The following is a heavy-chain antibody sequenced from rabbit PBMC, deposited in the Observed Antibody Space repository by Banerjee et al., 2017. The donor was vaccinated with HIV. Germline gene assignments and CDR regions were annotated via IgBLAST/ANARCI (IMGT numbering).Heavy chain of an antibody. CDR1: GFDFSGSYW. Sequence: QSLEESGGDLVKPGGSLTLTCTASGFDFSGSYWICWVRQAPGKGLEWIACINAGSANSTCYATWAKGRFTISKTSSTTVTLQMTSLTAADTTTYFCARDLAGVIGWNFNWWGPGTLVTV. V-gene: IGHV1S40*01. J-gene: IGHJ4*01. D-gene: IGHD4-1*01. CDR3: ARDLAGVIGWNFNW. CDR2: INAGSANST.